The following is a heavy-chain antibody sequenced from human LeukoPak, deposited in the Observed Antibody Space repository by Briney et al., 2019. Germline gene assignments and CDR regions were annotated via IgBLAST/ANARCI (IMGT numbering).Heavy chain of an antibody. V-gene: IGHV3-7*01. J-gene: IGHJ4*02. D-gene: IGHD3-10*02. CDR2: IKQGGSEK. Sequence: PGGSLRLSCAASGFTFSSYWMSWVRQAPGKGLEWVANIKQGGSEKYYVDSVKGRFTISRDNAKNSLYLQMNSLRAEDTAVYYCARYAMGVLFGEYHWYFDYWGQGTLVTVSS. CDR1: GFTFSSYW. CDR3: ARYAMGVLFGEYHWYFDY.